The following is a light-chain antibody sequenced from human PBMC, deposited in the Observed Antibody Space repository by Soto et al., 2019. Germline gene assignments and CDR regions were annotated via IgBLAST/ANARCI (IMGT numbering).Light chain of an antibody. CDR1: SSNIGSNT. Sequence: QSVLAQPPSASGTPGQRVTISCSGSSSNIGSNTVNWYHQLPGTAPKLLIYSNDQRPSGVPDRFSGSKYGSSASLAISGLQSEDEADYRCAAWDGSMNAYVFGSGTKVTVL. V-gene: IGLV1-44*01. J-gene: IGLJ1*01. CDR3: AAWDGSMNAYV. CDR2: SND.